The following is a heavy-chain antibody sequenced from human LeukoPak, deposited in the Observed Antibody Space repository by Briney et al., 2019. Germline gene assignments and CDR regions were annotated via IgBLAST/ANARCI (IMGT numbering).Heavy chain of an antibody. CDR3: AKDKITLVRGVIIRDAFDI. CDR1: GFTFSSYG. CDR2: ISYDGSNK. D-gene: IGHD3-10*01. V-gene: IGHV3-30*18. J-gene: IGHJ3*02. Sequence: GRSLRLSCAASGFTFSSYGMHWVRQAPGKGLEWVAVISYDGSNKYYADSVKGRFTISRDNSKNTLYLQMNSLRAEDTAVYYCAKDKITLVRGVIIRDAFDIWGQGTMVTVSS.